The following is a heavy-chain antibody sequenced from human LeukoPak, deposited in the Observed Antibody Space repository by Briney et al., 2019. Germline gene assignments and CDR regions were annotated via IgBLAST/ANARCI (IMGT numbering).Heavy chain of an antibody. D-gene: IGHD6-19*01. CDR1: GGSISSSSYY. V-gene: IGHV4-39*07. J-gene: IGHJ6*03. CDR3: ARVRQWLRYVYYYYYMDV. CDR2: IYYSGST. Sequence: SETLSLTCTVSGGSISSSSYYWGWIRQPPGKGLEWIGSIYYSGSTYYNPSLKSRVTISVDTSKNQFSLKLSSVTAADTAVYYCARVRQWLRYVYYYYYMDVWGKGTTVTVSS.